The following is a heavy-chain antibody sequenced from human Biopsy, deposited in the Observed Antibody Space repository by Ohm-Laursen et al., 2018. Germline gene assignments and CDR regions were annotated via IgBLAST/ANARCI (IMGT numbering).Heavy chain of an antibody. D-gene: IGHD3-10*01. J-gene: IGHJ4*02. V-gene: IGHV3-48*03. Sequence: SLRLSCSASGFTFNSHEMNWVRQAPGKGLEWISYITGSSSTIYYADAVKGRFTISRDNAKNTVFLQMNSLRAEDTAVYYCTRAEAGSGSLLYFDYWGQGTLVTVSS. CDR2: ITGSSSTI. CDR1: GFTFNSHE. CDR3: TRAEAGSGSLLYFDY.